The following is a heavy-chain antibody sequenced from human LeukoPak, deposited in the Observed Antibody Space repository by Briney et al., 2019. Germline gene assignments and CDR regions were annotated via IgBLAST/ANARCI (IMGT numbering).Heavy chain of an antibody. D-gene: IGHD3-9*01. J-gene: IGHJ4*02. CDR3: AKEWGLRYFDWLPYFDY. V-gene: IGHV3-23*01. CDR1: GFTFSSYA. Sequence: GGSLRLSCAASGFTFSSYAMSWVRQAPGKGLEWVSAISGSGGSTYYADSVKGRFTISRDNPKNTLYLQMNSLRAEDTAVYYCAKEWGLRYFDWLPYFDYWGQGTLVTVSS. CDR2: ISGSGGST.